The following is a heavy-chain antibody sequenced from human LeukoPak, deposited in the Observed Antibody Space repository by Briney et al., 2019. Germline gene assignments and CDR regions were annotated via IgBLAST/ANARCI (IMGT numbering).Heavy chain of an antibody. V-gene: IGHV3-30*18. CDR2: ISYDGSNK. D-gene: IGHD4/OR15-4a*01. Sequence: GGSLRLSCAASGFTFSSYGMHWVRQAPGKGLEWVAVISYDGSNKYYADSVKGRFTISRDNSKNTLYLQMNSLRAEDTAVYYCAKGVTMRTPIDYWGQGTLVTVSS. CDR1: GFTFSSYG. J-gene: IGHJ4*02. CDR3: AKGVTMRTPIDY.